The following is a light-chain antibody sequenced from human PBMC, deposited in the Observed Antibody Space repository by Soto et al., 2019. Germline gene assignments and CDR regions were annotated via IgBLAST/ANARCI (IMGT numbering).Light chain of an antibody. CDR2: GAS. CDR1: QSVSSSY. V-gene: IGKV3-20*01. CDR3: QQYGSSSWT. Sequence: EILMTQSPATLSASPGERVTLSCRASQSVSSSYLAWYQQKPGQAPRLLIYGASSRATGVPDRFSGSGSGTDFTLTISRLEPEDFAVYYCQQYGSSSWTFGQGTKVDI. J-gene: IGKJ1*01.